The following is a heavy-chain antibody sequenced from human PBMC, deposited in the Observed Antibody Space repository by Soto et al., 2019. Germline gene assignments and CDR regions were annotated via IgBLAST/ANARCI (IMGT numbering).Heavy chain of an antibody. Sequence: ASVKVSCKASGYTFTSYYIHWVRQAPGQGLEWMGIINPSGGSTSSAQKFQGRVTMTRDTSTSTVYMELSSLRSGDTAVYYCATRYCSSTSCHEGVYYYYGMDVWGQGTTVTVS. V-gene: IGHV1-46*03. CDR3: ATRYCSSTSCHEGVYYYYGMDV. D-gene: IGHD2-2*01. CDR1: GYTFTSYY. CDR2: INPSGGST. J-gene: IGHJ6*02.